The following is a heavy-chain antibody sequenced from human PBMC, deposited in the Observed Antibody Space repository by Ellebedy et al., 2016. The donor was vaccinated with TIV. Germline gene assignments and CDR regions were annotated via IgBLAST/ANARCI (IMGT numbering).Heavy chain of an antibody. Sequence: GGSLRLSXAASGFTFSSYAMSWVRQAPGKGLEWVSVISDSGSHAFYADSVKGRFTISRDNSKNTLYLQMNSLRAEDTAVYYCAKDGSRFEQQLDNWFDPWGQGTLVTVSS. J-gene: IGHJ5*02. CDR3: AKDGSRFEQQLDNWFDP. CDR1: GFTFSSYA. V-gene: IGHV3-23*01. D-gene: IGHD6-13*01. CDR2: ISDSGSHA.